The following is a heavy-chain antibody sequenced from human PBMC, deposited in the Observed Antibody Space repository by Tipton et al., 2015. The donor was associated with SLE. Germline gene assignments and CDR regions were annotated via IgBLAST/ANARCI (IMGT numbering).Heavy chain of an antibody. D-gene: IGHD6-6*01. CDR3: ARDSSSWGFDY. CDR1: GGSFSGYY. J-gene: IGHJ4*02. CDR2: INHSGST. Sequence: GLVKPSETLSLTCAVYGGSFSGYYWSWIRQPPGKGLEWIGEINHSGSTNYNPSLKSRVTISVDTSKNQFSLKLSSVTAADTAVYYCARDSSSWGFDYWGQGTLVTVSS. V-gene: IGHV4-34*01.